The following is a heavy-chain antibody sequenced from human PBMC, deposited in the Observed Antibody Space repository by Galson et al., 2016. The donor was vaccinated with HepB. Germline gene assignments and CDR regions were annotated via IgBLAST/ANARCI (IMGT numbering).Heavy chain of an antibody. CDR2: TYYRSKWHN. Sequence: CAISGDSVSSDSATWNWIRQSPSRGLEWLGRTYYRSKWHNDYALSVKSRISINADTSKNQISLQLNSVSPEDTAVYYCARVPLLFVDAVGYDAFDIWGQGTLVTVSS. D-gene: IGHD3-22*01. V-gene: IGHV6-1*01. CDR3: ARVPLLFVDAVGYDAFDI. J-gene: IGHJ3*02. CDR1: GDSVSSDSAT.